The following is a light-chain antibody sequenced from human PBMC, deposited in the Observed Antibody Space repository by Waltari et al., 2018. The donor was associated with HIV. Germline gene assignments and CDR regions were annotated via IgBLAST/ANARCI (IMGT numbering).Light chain of an antibody. V-gene: IGKV4-1*01. J-gene: IGKJ1*01. CDR1: QSILYSSQNENV. CDR3: QQYYTTPPT. CDR2: WAS. Sequence: DIVMTQSPHSLALSLGERATINSKSSQSILYSSQNENVLAWYQQKPGQTPRLLIYWASTRGSGVPDRFSGGGSGTDFTLTINSLQSEDVAVYFCQQYYTTPPTFGQGTRVEI.